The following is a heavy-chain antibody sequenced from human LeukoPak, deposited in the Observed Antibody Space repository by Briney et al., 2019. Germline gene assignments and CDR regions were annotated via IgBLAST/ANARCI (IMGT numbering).Heavy chain of an antibody. V-gene: IGHV3-66*03. Sequence: PGGSLRLSCTVSGFTVSSNSMSWVRQAPGKGLEWVSFIYSDNTHYSDSVKGRFTISRDNSKNTLYLQMNSLRLEDTAVYYCVKGKDYYCDYWGQGALVTVTS. CDR2: IYSDNT. CDR3: VKGKDYYCDY. D-gene: IGHD4/OR15-4a*01. J-gene: IGHJ4*02. CDR1: GFTVSSNS.